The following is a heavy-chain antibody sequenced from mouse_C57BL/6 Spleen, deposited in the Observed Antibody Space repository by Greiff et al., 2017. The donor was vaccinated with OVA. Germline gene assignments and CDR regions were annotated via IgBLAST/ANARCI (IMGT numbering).Heavy chain of an antibody. Sequence: VQLQQSGAELVRPGASVKLSCTASGFNIKDDYMHWVKQRPEQGLEWIGCIDPENGDTEYASKFPGEATITADTYSNTAYLQLSSLTSEDTAVYYCTTYDYDREGFDYWGQGTTLTVSS. J-gene: IGHJ2*01. D-gene: IGHD2-4*01. CDR1: GFNIKDDY. CDR3: TTYDYDREGFDY. V-gene: IGHV14-4*01. CDR2: IDPENGDT.